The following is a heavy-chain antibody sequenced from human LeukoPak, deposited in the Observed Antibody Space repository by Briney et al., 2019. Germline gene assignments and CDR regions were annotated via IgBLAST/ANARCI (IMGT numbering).Heavy chain of an antibody. Sequence: GGSLRLSCAASRFTFRSHAMNWVRQAPGKGLEWVSAIKGSGASTYYVDSVKGRFTISRDNAKNTVYLQVNSLRADDTAVYYCAKEESGSGWWGGYFDYWGQGTLVTVSS. CDR3: AKEESGSGWWGGYFDY. CDR2: IKGSGAST. CDR1: RFTFRSHA. J-gene: IGHJ4*02. V-gene: IGHV3-23*01. D-gene: IGHD6-19*01.